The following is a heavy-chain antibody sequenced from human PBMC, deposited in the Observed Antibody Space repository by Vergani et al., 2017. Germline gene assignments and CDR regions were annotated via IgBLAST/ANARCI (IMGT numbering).Heavy chain of an antibody. D-gene: IGHD1-14*01. CDR3: ARDLRLLYNRFDP. Sequence: QVQLVESGGGVVQPGRSLRLSCAASGFTFNQYGMHWVRPAPGKGLEWVAVTWYDGNNKQYADSVKGRFTISRDNCKSTMYLQMNSLRDEDTGVYYCARDLRLLYNRFDPWGQGTLVTVSS. CDR1: GFTFNQYG. J-gene: IGHJ5*02. V-gene: IGHV3-33*01. CDR2: TWYDGNNK.